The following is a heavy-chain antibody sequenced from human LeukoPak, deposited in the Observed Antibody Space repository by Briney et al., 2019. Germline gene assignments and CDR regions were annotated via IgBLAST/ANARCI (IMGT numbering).Heavy chain of an antibody. Sequence: PSETLSLTCTVSGGSISSYYWSWIRQPPRKGLEWIGYIYYSGSTNYNPSLKSRVTISVDTSKNQFSLKLSSVTAADTAVYYCARSSGVRYGMDVWGQGTTVTVSS. D-gene: IGHD3-10*01. CDR3: ARSSGVRYGMDV. CDR2: IYYSGST. J-gene: IGHJ6*02. V-gene: IGHV4-59*01. CDR1: GGSISSYY.